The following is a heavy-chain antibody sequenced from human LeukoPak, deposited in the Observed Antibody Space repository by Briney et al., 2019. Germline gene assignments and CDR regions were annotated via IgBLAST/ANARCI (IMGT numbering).Heavy chain of an antibody. CDR3: ARGEVPCTSWYTIDY. CDR2: IRFDGSKI. Sequence: GGSLRLSCAASGFTFSSYSMDWVRQAPGKGLEWVAIIRFDGSKIYYADSVKGRFTISRDNSKNTVYLQMNSLRAEDTAVYYCARGEVPCTSWYTIDYWGQGTLVTVSS. V-gene: IGHV3-30*02. CDR1: GFTFSSYS. D-gene: IGHD6-13*01. J-gene: IGHJ4*02.